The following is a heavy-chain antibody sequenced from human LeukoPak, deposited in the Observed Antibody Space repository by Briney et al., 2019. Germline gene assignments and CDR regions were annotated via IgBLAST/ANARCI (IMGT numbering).Heavy chain of an antibody. D-gene: IGHD6-13*01. CDR3: ARETYSSSPGPWFDP. Sequence: ETLXLTCTVSGGSISSYYWSWIRQPPGKGLEWIGYIYYSGSTNYNPSLKSRVTISVDTSKNQFSLKLSSVTAADTAVYYCARETYSSSPGPWFDPWGQGTLVTVSS. J-gene: IGHJ5*02. V-gene: IGHV4-59*01. CDR1: GGSISSYY. CDR2: IYYSGST.